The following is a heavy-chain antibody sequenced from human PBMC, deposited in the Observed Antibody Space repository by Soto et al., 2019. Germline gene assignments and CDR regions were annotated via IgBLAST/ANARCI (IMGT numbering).Heavy chain of an antibody. Sequence: TSETLSLTRTVSGETINSRCYCWSLKQQHPGKGLEWIGYIYYSGSTNYNPSLKSRVTISVDTSKNQFSLKLSSVTAADTAVYYCARGVVSRVRGVTVSWFGPWGQGTLVTVSS. CDR3: ARGVVSRVRGVTVSWFGP. CDR2: IYYSGST. CDR1: GETINSRCYC. V-gene: IGHV4-61*01. J-gene: IGHJ5*02. D-gene: IGHD3-10*01.